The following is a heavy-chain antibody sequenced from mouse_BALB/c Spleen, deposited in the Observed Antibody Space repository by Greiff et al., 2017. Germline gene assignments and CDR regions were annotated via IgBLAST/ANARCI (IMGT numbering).Heavy chain of an antibody. J-gene: IGHJ4*01. CDR2: INPSTGYT. D-gene: IGHD3-3*01. CDR3: ARLGPYYAMDY. CDR1: GYTFTSYW. Sequence: VQRVESGAELAKPGASVKMSCKASGYTFTSYWMHWVKQRPGQGLEWIGYINPSTGYTEYNQKFKDKATLTADKSSSTAYMQLSSLTSEDSAVYYCARLGPYYAMDYWGQGTSVTVSS. V-gene: IGHV1-7*01.